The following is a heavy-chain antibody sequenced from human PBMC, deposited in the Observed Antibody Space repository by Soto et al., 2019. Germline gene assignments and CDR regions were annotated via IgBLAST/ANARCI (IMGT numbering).Heavy chain of an antibody. V-gene: IGHV4-59*01. CDR3: ARGYWFDP. CDR2: ISRGGSS. J-gene: IGHJ5*02. CDR1: GGSIFSDD. Sequence: SETLSLTCTVSGGSIFSDDWTWIRQPPGKGLEWIGYISRGGSSRYAPSLKGRVTFSTDTSKNQVSLKLTYVTVADTAVYYCARGYWFDPWGPGTQVTVSS.